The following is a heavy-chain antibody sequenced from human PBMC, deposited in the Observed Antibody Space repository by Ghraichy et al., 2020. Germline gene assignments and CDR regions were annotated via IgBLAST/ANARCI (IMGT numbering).Heavy chain of an antibody. Sequence: SQTLSLTCTVSGGSISSYYWSWIRQPPGKGLEWIGYIYYSGSTNYNPSLKSRVTISVDTSKNQFSLKLSSVTAADTAVYYCARFPSGSSTHSAFDIWGQGTMVTVSS. J-gene: IGHJ3*02. V-gene: IGHV4-59*01. CDR2: IYYSGST. CDR3: ARFPSGSSTHSAFDI. CDR1: GGSISSYY. D-gene: IGHD1-26*01.